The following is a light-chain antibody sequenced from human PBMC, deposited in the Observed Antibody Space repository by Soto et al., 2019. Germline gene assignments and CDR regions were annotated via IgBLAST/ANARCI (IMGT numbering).Light chain of an antibody. CDR2: GAS. V-gene: IGKV3-20*01. CDR1: QSVSSSY. Sequence: EIVLTQSPGTLSLSPGERATLSCRASQSVSSSYLAWYQQKPGQAPRLLIYGASSRATGIPDMFSGSGSGTDFTLTISRLEPEDFVVYYCQQYGSSLYTFGQGTKLEIK. J-gene: IGKJ2*01. CDR3: QQYGSSLYT.